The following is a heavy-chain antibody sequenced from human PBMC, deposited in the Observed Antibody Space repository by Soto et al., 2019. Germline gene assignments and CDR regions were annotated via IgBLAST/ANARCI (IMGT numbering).Heavy chain of an antibody. D-gene: IGHD3-22*01. CDR2: INHSGST. Sequence: SETLSLTCAVYGGSFSGYYWSWIRQPPGKGLEWIGEINHSGSTNYNPSLKSRVNISVDTSKNQFSLKLSSVTAADTAVYYCARQIYDSSGYYYAYWGQGTLVTVS. CDR1: GGSFSGYY. V-gene: IGHV4-34*01. CDR3: ARQIYDSSGYYYAY. J-gene: IGHJ4*02.